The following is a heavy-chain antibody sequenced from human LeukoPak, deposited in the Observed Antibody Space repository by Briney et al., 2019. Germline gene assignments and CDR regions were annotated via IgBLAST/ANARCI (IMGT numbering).Heavy chain of an antibody. CDR2: INPNSGGT. CDR1: GYTFTGYY. V-gene: IGHV1-2*02. CDR3: ARDICSDGVCYYGMDV. J-gene: IGHJ6*02. D-gene: IGHD2-8*01. Sequence: GASVKVSCKASGYTFTGYYMHWVRQAPGQGLEWMGWINPNSGGTNYAQKFQGRVTMTRDTSISTAYMELSRLRSDDTAVYYCARDICSDGVCYYGMDVWGQGTTVTVSS.